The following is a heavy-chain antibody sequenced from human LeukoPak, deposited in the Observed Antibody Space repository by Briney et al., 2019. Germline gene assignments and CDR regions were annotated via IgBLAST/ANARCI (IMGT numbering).Heavy chain of an antibody. CDR1: GFTFSSYS. CDR3: ARHKKWFGEFFAGKNWFDP. Sequence: GSLRLSCAASGFTFSSYSMNWVRQAPGKGLEWIGEINHSGSTNYNPSLKSRVTISVDTSKNQFSLKLSSVTAADTAVYYCARHKKWFGEFFAGKNWFDPWGQGTLVTVSS. J-gene: IGHJ5*02. D-gene: IGHD3-10*01. V-gene: IGHV4-34*01. CDR2: INHSGST.